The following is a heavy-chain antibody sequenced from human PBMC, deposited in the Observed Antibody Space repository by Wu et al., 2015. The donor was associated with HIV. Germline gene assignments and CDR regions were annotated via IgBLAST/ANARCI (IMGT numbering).Heavy chain of an antibody. CDR1: GYTLTELS. J-gene: IGHJ5*02. CDR3: ATKDKAKYSDNWFDP. V-gene: IGHV1-24*01. D-gene: IGHD6-6*01. CDR2: FDPEDGET. Sequence: VQLVQSGAEVRKPGASVKVSCKVSGYTLTELSMHWVRQAPGKGLEWMGGFDPEDGETIYAQKFQGRVTMTEDTSTDTAYMELSSLGSEDTAVYYCATKDKAKYSDNWFDPWGQGTLVTVSS.